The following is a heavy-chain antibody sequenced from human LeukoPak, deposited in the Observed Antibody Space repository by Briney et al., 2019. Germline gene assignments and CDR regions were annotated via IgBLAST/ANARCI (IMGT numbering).Heavy chain of an antibody. CDR2: ISSDGVSK. CDR1: GFTFSSSP. CDR3: VQEGSGWYAS. D-gene: IGHD6-19*01. Sequence: GGSLRFSCSASGFTFSSSPMHWVRQAPGKGLEYVSAISSDGVSKYYGDSMKGRFTISRDNSKNILYLHMSSLRAEDTAVYYCVQEGSGWYASWGQGTLVTVSS. V-gene: IGHV3-64D*06. J-gene: IGHJ4*02.